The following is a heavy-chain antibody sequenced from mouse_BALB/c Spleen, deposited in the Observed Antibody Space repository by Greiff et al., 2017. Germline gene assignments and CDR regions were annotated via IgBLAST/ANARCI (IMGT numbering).Heavy chain of an antibody. V-gene: IGHV5-6*01. D-gene: IGHD1-1*01. CDR3: ARHDGSNPYAMDY. Sequence: EVKLVESGGDLVKPGGSLKLSCAASGFTFSSYGMSWVRQTPDKRLEWVATISSGGSYTYYPDSVKGRFTISRDNAKNTLYLQMSSLKSEDTAMYYCARHDGSNPYAMDYWGQGTSVTVSS. J-gene: IGHJ4*01. CDR2: ISSGGSYT. CDR1: GFTFSSYG.